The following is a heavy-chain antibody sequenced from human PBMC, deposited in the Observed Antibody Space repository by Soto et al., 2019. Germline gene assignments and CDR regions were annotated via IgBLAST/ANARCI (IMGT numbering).Heavy chain of an antibody. CDR2: TSYDGSNN. CDR1: GFTFRSYV. V-gene: IGHV3-33*05. D-gene: IGHD3-16*01. Sequence: VQLVESGGGVVQPGTSLRLSCVGSGFTFRSYVIHWVRQAPGKGLEWVALTSYDGSNNFYGDSVKGRFTISRDNSRNTVELQMDSLRLEDTALYYCARWGTMGGLDVWGQGTLVSVSS. J-gene: IGHJ4*02. CDR3: ARWGTMGGLDV.